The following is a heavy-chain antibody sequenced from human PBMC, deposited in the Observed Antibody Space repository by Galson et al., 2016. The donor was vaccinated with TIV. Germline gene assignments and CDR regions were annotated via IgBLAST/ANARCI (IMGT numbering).Heavy chain of an antibody. D-gene: IGHD6-19*01. CDR1: GFTFSSYA. Sequence: SLRLSCAASGFTFSSYALNWVRQAPGKGLEWVSSISATAGSTYYADSAKGRFTISRDNSKNTLYLQMNSLRAEESAVYYCAKPFSTFIPVSGFFDFLGQGTLVTVSS. J-gene: IGHJ4*02. CDR2: ISATAGST. CDR3: AKPFSTFIPVSGFFDF. V-gene: IGHV3-23*01.